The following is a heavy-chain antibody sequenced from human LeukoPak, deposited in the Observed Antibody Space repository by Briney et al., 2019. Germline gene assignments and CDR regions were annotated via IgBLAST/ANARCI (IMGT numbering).Heavy chain of an antibody. V-gene: IGHV1-8*01. J-gene: IGHJ4*02. D-gene: IGHD3-3*01. CDR3: ARGVRFLEWLSSTYYFDY. Sequence: ASVKVSCKASGYTFTSYDINWVRQATGQGLEWMGWMNPNSGNTGYAQKFQGRVTMTRNTSISTAYMELCSLRSEDTAVYYCARGVRFLEWLSSTYYFDYWGQGTLVTVSS. CDR2: MNPNSGNT. CDR1: GYTFTSYD.